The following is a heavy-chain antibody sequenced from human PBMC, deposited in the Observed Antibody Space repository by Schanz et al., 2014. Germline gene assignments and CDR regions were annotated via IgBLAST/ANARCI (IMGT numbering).Heavy chain of an antibody. Sequence: QVQLVQSGTQVKKPGASVKVSCKASGYTLGAYSLHWVRQAPGQGLEWMGIVNPSVRGTHFAREFQGRVTVTSDTSTSTVYMELSGLRSEDTAVYYCAGAFDSSGYYFDYWGQGTLVTVSS. CDR1: GYTLGAYS. J-gene: IGHJ4*02. CDR3: AGAFDSSGYYFDY. D-gene: IGHD3-22*01. CDR2: VNPSVRGT. V-gene: IGHV1-46*03.